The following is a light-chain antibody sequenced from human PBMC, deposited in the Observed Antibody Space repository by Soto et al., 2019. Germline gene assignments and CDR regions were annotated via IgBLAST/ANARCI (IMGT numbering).Light chain of an antibody. Sequence: EIVMTQSPATLSVSPGERATLSCRASQSVSTNLGWYQQRPGQAPRLLIYGASTRATGTPARFSGSGSGTEFTLPISSLQSEDFALYYCQQYDYWYTFGQGPKLEIK. J-gene: IGKJ2*01. CDR2: GAS. CDR1: QSVSTN. V-gene: IGKV3-15*01. CDR3: QQYDYWYT.